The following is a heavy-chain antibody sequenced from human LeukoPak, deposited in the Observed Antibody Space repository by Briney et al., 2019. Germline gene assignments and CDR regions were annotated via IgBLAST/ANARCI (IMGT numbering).Heavy chain of an antibody. CDR2: ITGNSGAT. V-gene: IGHV3-23*01. Sequence: GGSLRLSCAASGFTFSSYAMSWVRQPPGKGLEWVSAITGNSGATYYTDSVKGRFTISRDNAKNSLYLQMNSLRAEDTAVYYCAREGHDYGDYHFDYWAREPWSPSPQ. CDR3: AREGHDYGDYHFDY. D-gene: IGHD4-17*01. CDR1: GFTFSSYA. J-gene: IGHJ4*02.